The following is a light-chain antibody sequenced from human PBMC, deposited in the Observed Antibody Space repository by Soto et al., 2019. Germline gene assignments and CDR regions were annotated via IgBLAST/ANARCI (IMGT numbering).Light chain of an antibody. V-gene: IGKV1-39*01. Sequence: HMTHAPSYLPASFGDRVTITCRASQSISSYLNWYQQKKGEVPKXXIYSASTLHSGVPSRFTGSGYETDFNLTIRSLQTEDFATYYCQHGYVAPYSFGQGTKVDIK. CDR1: QSISSY. CDR2: SAS. J-gene: IGKJ2*03. CDR3: QHGYVAPYS.